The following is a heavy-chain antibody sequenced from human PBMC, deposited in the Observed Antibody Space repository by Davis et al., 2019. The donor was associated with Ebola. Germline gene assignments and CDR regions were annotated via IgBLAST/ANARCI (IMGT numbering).Heavy chain of an antibody. CDR2: INPSGGST. D-gene: IGHD2-2*01. V-gene: IGHV1-46*01. CDR1: GYTFTSYY. J-gene: IGHJ5*02. CDR3: ARSGYFCSSTSCSGPWFDP. Sequence: ASVKVSCKASGYTFTSYYMHWVRQAPGQGLEWMGIINPSGGSTSYAQKFQGRVTMTRDTSTSTVYMELSSLRSEDTAVYYCARSGYFCSSTSCSGPWFDPWGQGTLVTVSS.